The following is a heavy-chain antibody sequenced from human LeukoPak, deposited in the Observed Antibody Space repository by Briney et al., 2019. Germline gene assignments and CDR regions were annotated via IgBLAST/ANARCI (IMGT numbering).Heavy chain of an antibody. D-gene: IGHD3-22*01. Sequence: PRGSLRLSCAASGFTFSSYEMNWVRQAPGKGLEWVSYISSSGSTIYYADSVKGRFTISRDNAKNSLYLQMNSLRAEDTAVYYCASGYYDSSGYSQFDHWGRGTLVTVS. CDR1: GFTFSSYE. CDR2: ISSSGSTI. J-gene: IGHJ4*02. V-gene: IGHV3-48*03. CDR3: ASGYYDSSGYSQFDH.